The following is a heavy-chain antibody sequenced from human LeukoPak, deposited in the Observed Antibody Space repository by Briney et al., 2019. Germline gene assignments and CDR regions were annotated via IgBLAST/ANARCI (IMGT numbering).Heavy chain of an antibody. CDR1: GGSISSYY. D-gene: IGHD2-2*01. V-gene: IGHV4-4*07. J-gene: IGHJ3*02. CDR2: ISTSGST. Sequence: SETLSLTCTVSGGSISSYYWSWIRQPAGKGLEWIGRISTSGSTNYNPSLKSRVTMSVDTSKNQLSLKLSSVTAADTAVYYCARDRLGYCSSTSCRDAFDIWGQGTMVTVSS. CDR3: ARDRLGYCSSTSCRDAFDI.